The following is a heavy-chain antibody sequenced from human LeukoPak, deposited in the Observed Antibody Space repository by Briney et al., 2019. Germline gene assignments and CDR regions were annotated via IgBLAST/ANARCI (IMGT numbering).Heavy chain of an antibody. Sequence: PGGSLRLSCAASGFTFSSYSMNWVRQAPGKGLEWVSYISSSSSTIYYADSVKGRFTISRDNAKYSLYLQMTSLRAEDTAVYYCASAPRWQWLPFDTWGQGTMGTVSS. CDR2: ISSSSSTI. V-gene: IGHV3-48*01. CDR1: GFTFSSYS. CDR3: ASAPRWQWLPFDT. D-gene: IGHD6-19*01. J-gene: IGHJ3*02.